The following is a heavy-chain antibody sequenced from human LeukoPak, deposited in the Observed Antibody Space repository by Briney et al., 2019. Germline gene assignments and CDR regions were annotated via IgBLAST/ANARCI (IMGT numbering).Heavy chain of an antibody. D-gene: IGHD3-10*01. Sequence: SETLSLTCTVSGGSISSYYWSWIRQPPGKGLEWIGYIYYSGSTNYNPSLKSRVTISVDTSKNQFSLKLSSATAADTAVYYCARDYGSGSYLLPDYYYYYGMDVWGQGTTVTVSS. CDR1: GGSISSYY. V-gene: IGHV4-59*01. CDR3: ARDYGSGSYLLPDYYYYYGMDV. J-gene: IGHJ6*02. CDR2: IYYSGST.